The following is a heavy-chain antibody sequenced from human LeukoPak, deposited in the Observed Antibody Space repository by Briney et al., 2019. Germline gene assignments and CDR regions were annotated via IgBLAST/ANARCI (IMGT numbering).Heavy chain of an antibody. CDR3: ARGRLEAMWELLPYEAFDI. D-gene: IGHD1-26*01. J-gene: IGHJ3*02. CDR2: IKDDGSGK. Sequence: GGSLRLSCAASGFTFSNYWMSWVRQAPGKGLEWVANIKDDGSGKYYVDSLKGRFPISRDNAKNSLYLQMNSLRAEDTAVYYCARGRLEAMWELLPYEAFDIWGQGTMVTVSS. CDR1: GFTFSNYW. V-gene: IGHV3-7*01.